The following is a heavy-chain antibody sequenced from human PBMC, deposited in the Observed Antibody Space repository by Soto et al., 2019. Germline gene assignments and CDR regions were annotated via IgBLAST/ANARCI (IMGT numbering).Heavy chain of an antibody. D-gene: IGHD6-19*01. Sequence: ASVKVSCKASGYTFTSYAMHWVRQAPGQRLEWMGWINAGNGNTKYSQKFQGRVTITRDTSASTAYMELSSLRSEDTAVYYCARVTTVAGPSLSYWGQGTLVTGSS. J-gene: IGHJ4*02. CDR3: ARVTTVAGPSLSY. CDR2: INAGNGNT. V-gene: IGHV1-3*01. CDR1: GYTFTSYA.